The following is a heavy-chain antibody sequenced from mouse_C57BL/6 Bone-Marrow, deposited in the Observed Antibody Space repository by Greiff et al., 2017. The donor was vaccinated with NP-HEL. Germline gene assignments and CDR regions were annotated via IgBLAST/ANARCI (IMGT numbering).Heavy chain of an antibody. J-gene: IGHJ2*01. V-gene: IGHV5-2*03. Sequence: EVKLEESGGGLVQPGESLKLSCESNEYEFPSHDMSWVRKTPEKRLELVAAINSDGGSTYYPDTMERRFIISRDNTKKTLYLQMSSLRSEDTALYYCASPSTMIIFDYWGQGTTLTVSS. CDR1: EYEFPSHD. CDR3: ASPSTMIIFDY. CDR2: INSDGGST. D-gene: IGHD2-4*01.